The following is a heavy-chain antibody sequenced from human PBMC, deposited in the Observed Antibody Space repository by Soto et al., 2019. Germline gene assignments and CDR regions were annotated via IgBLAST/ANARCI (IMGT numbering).Heavy chain of an antibody. CDR2: ISSSSSSI. CDR1: GFTFSSFG. Sequence: GGSLRLSCAASGFTFSSFGMNWVRQAPGKGLEWISSISSSSSSIYYADSVKGRFTISRDNAKNSLYLQMDSLRDEDTAVYYCARGLRNTAMVTYRGQGTLVTVSS. CDR3: ARGLRNTAMVTY. J-gene: IGHJ4*02. D-gene: IGHD5-18*01. V-gene: IGHV3-48*02.